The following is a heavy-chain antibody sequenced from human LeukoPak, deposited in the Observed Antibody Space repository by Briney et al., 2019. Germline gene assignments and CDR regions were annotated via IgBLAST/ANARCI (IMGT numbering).Heavy chain of an antibody. CDR2: ISAYNGNT. J-gene: IGHJ6*02. CDR3: ARCDSSGYWYGMDV. CDR1: GYIFTGYG. Sequence: ASVKVSCKASGYIFTGYGIGWVGQAPGQGLEWMGWISAYNGNTDYAQKLQGRVTMTTDTSTSTAYMELRSLRSDDTAVYYCARCDSSGYWYGMDVWGQGTTVSVSS. D-gene: IGHD3-22*01. V-gene: IGHV1-18*01.